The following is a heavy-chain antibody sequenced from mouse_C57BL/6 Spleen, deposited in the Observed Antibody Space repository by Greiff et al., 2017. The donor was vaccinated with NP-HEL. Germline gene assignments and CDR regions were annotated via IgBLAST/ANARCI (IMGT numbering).Heavy chain of an antibody. CDR3: TRNYYGSSYVGFAY. V-gene: IGHV1-55*01. Sequence: VQLQQPGAELVKPGASVKMSCKASGYTFPSYWITWVKQRPGQGLEWIGDIYPGSGSTNYNEKFKGKATLTVDTSSNTAYLQLSSLTSEDTAVYYCTRNYYGSSYVGFAYWGQGTLVTVSA. D-gene: IGHD1-1*01. CDR2: IYPGSGST. J-gene: IGHJ3*01. CDR1: GYTFPSYW.